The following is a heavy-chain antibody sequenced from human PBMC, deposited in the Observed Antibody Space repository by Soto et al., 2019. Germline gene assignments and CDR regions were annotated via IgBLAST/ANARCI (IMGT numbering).Heavy chain of an antibody. J-gene: IGHJ4*02. D-gene: IGHD5-12*01. CDR2: ISYDGSNK. Sequence: GGSLRLSCAASGFTFSSYAIHWVRQAPGKGLEWVAVISYDGSNKYYADSVKGRFTISRDNSKNTLYLQMNSLRAEDTAVYYCARDHRMATINFIDYWGQGTLVTVSS. CDR1: GFTFSSYA. V-gene: IGHV3-30-3*01. CDR3: ARDHRMATINFIDY.